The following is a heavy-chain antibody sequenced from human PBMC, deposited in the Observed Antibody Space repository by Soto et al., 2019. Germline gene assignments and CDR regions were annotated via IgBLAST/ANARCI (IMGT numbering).Heavy chain of an antibody. Sequence: QVQLVQSGAQVKKPGSSVRVSCKASGGSFSTYVNTWVRQAPGQGLEWMGGITPMFETASYAQKCQGRVTLSADESTITAYMELSNLTSEDTAVYYCARGRLGVCGFAYWGQGTLVTVSS. CDR3: ARGRLGVCGFAY. D-gene: IGHD3-10*01. J-gene: IGHJ4*02. CDR1: GGSFSTYV. V-gene: IGHV1-69*12. CDR2: ITPMFETA.